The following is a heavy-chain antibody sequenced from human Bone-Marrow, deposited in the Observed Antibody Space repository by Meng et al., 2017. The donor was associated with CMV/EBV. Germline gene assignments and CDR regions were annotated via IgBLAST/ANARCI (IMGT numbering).Heavy chain of an antibody. CDR3: AREDVIPVAPFDY. J-gene: IGHJ4*02. CDR2: ISSGSTSK. CDR1: GFTFSSYT. V-gene: IGHV3-21*01. Sequence: GESLKTSCTASGFTFSSYTMNWVRQAPGKGLEWVSSISSGSTSKYYTDSVRGRFAISRDNAKNSLYLQMNSLRAEDTAVYYCAREDVIPVAPFDYWGKGTLVTVSS. D-gene: IGHD2-2*01.